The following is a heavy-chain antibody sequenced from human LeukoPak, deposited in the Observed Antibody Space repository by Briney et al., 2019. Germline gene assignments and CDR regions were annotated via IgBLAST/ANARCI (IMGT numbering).Heavy chain of an antibody. D-gene: IGHD3-22*01. CDR3: ARDLRYYDSSGYHNWFDP. V-gene: IGHV3-53*01. CDR1: GFTVSSNY. J-gene: IGHJ5*02. Sequence: PGGSLRLSCAASGFTVSSNYMSWVRQAPGKGLEWVSVIYSGGSTYYADSVKGRFTISRDNSTNTLYLQMNSLRAEDTAVYYCARDLRYYDSSGYHNWFDPWGQGTLVTVSS. CDR2: IYSGGST.